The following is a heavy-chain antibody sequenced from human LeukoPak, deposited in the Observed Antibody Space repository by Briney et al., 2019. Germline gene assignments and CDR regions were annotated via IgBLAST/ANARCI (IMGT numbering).Heavy chain of an antibody. CDR1: GFTFSSYE. J-gene: IGHJ4*02. CDR3: ARDRGGSGYD. V-gene: IGHV3-48*03. CDR2: ISSSGSTI. D-gene: IGHD5-12*01. Sequence: GGSLTLSCAASGFTFSSYEMNWVRQAPGKGLEWVSYISSSGSTIYYADSVKGRFTTSRDNAKNSLYLQMNSLRAEDTAVYYCARDRGGSGYDWGQGTLVTVSS.